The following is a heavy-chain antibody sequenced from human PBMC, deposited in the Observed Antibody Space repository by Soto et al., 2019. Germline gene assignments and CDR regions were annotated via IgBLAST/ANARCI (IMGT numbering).Heavy chain of an antibody. J-gene: IGHJ4*02. CDR3: ALRYASRYRSGNNHFDL. Sequence: PSETLSLTCNVSTGSIFSHSYYWAWIRQHPGKGLEWIGTSNHSGSPYHNPSLKSRVTISVASSPNQFSLPLTSLTVAATALYSCALRYASRYRSGNNHFDLWGQGTLVIVSS. V-gene: IGHV4-39*01. CDR2: SNHSGSP. CDR1: TGSIFSHSYY. D-gene: IGHD6-19*01.